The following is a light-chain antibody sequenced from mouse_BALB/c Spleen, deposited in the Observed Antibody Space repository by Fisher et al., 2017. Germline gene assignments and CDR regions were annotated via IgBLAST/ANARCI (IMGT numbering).Light chain of an antibody. CDR3: QQYSGYPLT. J-gene: IGKJ5*01. Sequence: IVMTQTPAIMSASPGEKVTISCSASSSVSYMHWYQQKSGTSPKRWIYDTSKLASGVPARFSGSGSGTSYSLTISRMEAEDAATFYCQQYSGYPLTFGAGTKLELK. CDR2: DTS. V-gene: IGKV4-59*01. CDR1: SSVSY.